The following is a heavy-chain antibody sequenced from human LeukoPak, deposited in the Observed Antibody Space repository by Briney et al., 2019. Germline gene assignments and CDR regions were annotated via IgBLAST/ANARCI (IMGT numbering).Heavy chain of an antibody. CDR1: GGSISSGGYY. D-gene: IGHD4-17*01. V-gene: IGHV4-31*03. J-gene: IGHJ5*02. CDR3: ARDHATVTRGWFDP. CDR2: IYYSGST. Sequence: SETLSPTCTVSGGSISSGGYYWSWIRQHPGKGLEWIGYIYYSGSTYYNPSLKSRVTISVDTSKNQFSLKLSSVTAADTAVYYCARDHATVTRGWFDPWGQGTLVTVSS.